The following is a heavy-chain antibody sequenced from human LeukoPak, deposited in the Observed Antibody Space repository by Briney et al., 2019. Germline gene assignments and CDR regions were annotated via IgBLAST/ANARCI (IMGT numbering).Heavy chain of an antibody. J-gene: IGHJ6*02. CDR3: ARDTYYFGSGRYAPNYGMDV. CDR2: ISWNSDRT. CDR1: GFTFGDYG. D-gene: IGHD3-10*01. V-gene: IGHV3-20*01. Sequence: PGGSLRLSCIVSGFTFGDYGMSWVRQVPGKGLEWVSGISWNSDRTDYAASVAGRFIISRDSAAKVLYLQMNSLRAEDTALYHCARDTYYFGSGRYAPNYGMDVWGQGTTVTVSS.